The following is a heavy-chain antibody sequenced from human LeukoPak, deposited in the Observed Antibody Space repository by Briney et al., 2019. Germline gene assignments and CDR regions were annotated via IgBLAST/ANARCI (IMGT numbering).Heavy chain of an antibody. CDR2: ISGSGGST. Sequence: PGGSLRLSCAASGFTFSSYVMSSVRQAPGKGREWVSAISGSGGSTYYADSLKGRFTISRDNSKNTLYLQMNSLRAEDTAVYYCAKDCREGDYYYGMDVWGTGTTVTVSS. J-gene: IGHJ6*04. D-gene: IGHD1-26*01. CDR1: GFTFSSYV. V-gene: IGHV3-23*01. CDR3: AKDCREGDYYYGMDV.